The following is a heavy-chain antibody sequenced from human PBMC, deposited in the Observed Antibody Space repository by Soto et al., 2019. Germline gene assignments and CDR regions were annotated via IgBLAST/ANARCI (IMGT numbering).Heavy chain of an antibody. J-gene: IGHJ4*02. V-gene: IGHV1-2*02. CDR1: GYTFTGYY. CDR2: INPNSGGT. Sequence: ASVKVSCKASGYTFTGYYMHWVRQAPGQGLEWMGWINPNSGGTNYAQKFQGRVTMTRDTSISTAYMELSRLTSDDTAVYYCASAAVTGTAGLDFWGQGTQVTVSS. D-gene: IGHD6-19*01. CDR3: ASAAVTGTAGLDF.